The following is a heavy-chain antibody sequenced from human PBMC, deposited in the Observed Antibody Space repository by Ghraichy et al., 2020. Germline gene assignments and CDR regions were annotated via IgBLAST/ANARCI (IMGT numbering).Heavy chain of an antibody. CDR2: IIPIFGTA. Sequence: SVKVSCKASGGTFSSYAISWVRQAPGQGLEWMVGIIPIFGTANYAQKFQGRVTITADESTSTAYMELSSLRSEDTAVYYCASPKLGAATYFDYWGQGTLVTVYS. J-gene: IGHJ4*02. CDR1: GGTFSSYA. CDR3: ASPKLGAATYFDY. D-gene: IGHD2-15*01. V-gene: IGHV1-69*13.